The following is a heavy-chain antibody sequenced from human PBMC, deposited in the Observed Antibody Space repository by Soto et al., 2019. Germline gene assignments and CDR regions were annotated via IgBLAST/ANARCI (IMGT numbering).Heavy chain of an antibody. Sequence: QVQLVESGGGVVQPGRSLRLSCAASGFTFSSYGMHWVRQAPGKGLEWVAVISYDGSNKYYADSVKGRFTISRDNSKNPVYLQMNSMRAEDTAVYYCAKGASYYYDSSGYLDYWGQGTLVTVSS. J-gene: IGHJ4*02. CDR3: AKGASYYYDSSGYLDY. CDR1: GFTFSSYG. CDR2: ISYDGSNK. V-gene: IGHV3-30*18. D-gene: IGHD3-22*01.